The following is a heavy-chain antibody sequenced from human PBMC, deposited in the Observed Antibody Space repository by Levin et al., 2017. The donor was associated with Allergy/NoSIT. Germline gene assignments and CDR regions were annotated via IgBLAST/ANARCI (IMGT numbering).Heavy chain of an antibody. CDR1: GFTFSSYG. J-gene: IGHJ6*03. CDR2: IWYDGSNK. V-gene: IGHV3-33*01. CDR3: ARDPGTYYDILTGYRVHYYYYYMDV. D-gene: IGHD3-9*01. Sequence: GGSLRLSCAASGFTFSSYGMHWVRQAPGKGLEWVAVIWYDGSNKYYADSVKGGFTISRDNSKNTLYLQMNSLRAEDTAVYYCARDPGTYYDILTGYRVHYYYYYMDVWGKGTTVTVSS.